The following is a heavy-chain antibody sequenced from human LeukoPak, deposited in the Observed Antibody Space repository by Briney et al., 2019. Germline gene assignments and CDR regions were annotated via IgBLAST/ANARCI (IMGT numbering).Heavy chain of an antibody. J-gene: IGHJ4*02. CDR3: AKRGVVIRVILVGFHKEAYYFDS. CDR2: ISGSGGST. D-gene: IGHD3-22*01. Sequence: GGSLRLSCGVSGITLSNYGMSWVRQAPGKGLEWVAGISGSGGSTYYADSVKGRFTISRDNPKNTLYLQMNSLRAKDTAVYFCAKRGVVIRVILVGFHKEAYYFDSWGQGALVTVSS. CDR1: GITLSNYG. V-gene: IGHV3-23*01.